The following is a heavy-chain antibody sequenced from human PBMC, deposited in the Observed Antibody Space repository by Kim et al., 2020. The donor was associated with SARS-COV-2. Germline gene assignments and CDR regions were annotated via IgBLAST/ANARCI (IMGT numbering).Heavy chain of an antibody. V-gene: IGHV1-46*01. CDR3: ARRDEPRGRHYYDSSGSYGMDV. D-gene: IGHD3-22*01. J-gene: IGHJ6*02. CDR1: GYTFTSYY. CDR2: INPSGGST. Sequence: ASVKVSCKASGYTFTSYYMHWVRQAPGQGLEWMGIINPSGGSTSYAQKFQGRVTMTRDTSTSTVYMELSSLRSEDTAVYYCARRDEPRGRHYYDSSGSYGMDVWGQGTTVTVSS.